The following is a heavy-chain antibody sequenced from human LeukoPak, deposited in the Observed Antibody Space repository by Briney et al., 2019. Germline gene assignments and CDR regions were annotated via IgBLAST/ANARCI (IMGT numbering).Heavy chain of an antibody. CDR3: ARGSDDYVWGSYRSLYNWFDP. CDR1: GFTFSSYS. CDR2: INHSGST. J-gene: IGHJ5*02. D-gene: IGHD3-16*02. V-gene: IGHV4-34*01. Sequence: GSLRLSCAASGFTFSSYSMNWVRQAPGKGLEWIGEINHSGSTNYNPSLKSRVTISVDTSKNQFSLKLSSVTAADTAVYYCARGSDDYVWGSYRSLYNWFDPWGQGTLVTVSS.